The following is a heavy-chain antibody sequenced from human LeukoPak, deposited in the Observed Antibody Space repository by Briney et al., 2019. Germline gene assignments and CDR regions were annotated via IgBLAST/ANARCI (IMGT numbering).Heavy chain of an antibody. J-gene: IGHJ3*01. CDR1: GFTFTSYA. CDR2: ISGSGGST. V-gene: IGHV3-23*01. CDR3: AKGGFVRGVIGVS. Sequence: GGSLRLSCAVSGFTFTSYAMSWVRQAPGKGLEWVSAISGSGGSTYYADSVKGRFAISRDNSKNTLYLQMNSLRAEDTAVYYCAKGGFVRGVIGVSWGQGTMVTVSS. D-gene: IGHD3-10*01.